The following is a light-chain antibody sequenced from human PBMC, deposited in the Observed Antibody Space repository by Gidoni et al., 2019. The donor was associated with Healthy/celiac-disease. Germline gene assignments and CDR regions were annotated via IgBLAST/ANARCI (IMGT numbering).Light chain of an antibody. Sequence: QSVLTQPPSASGTPGQRVTISCSGSSSNIGSNTVNWYQQLPGTAPKLLIYSNNQRPSGFPDRFSGSKSGISASLAISGLQSEDEADYYCAAWDDSLNGLVFGTGTKVTVL. CDR3: AAWDDSLNGLV. V-gene: IGLV1-44*01. J-gene: IGLJ1*01. CDR2: SNN. CDR1: SSNIGSNT.